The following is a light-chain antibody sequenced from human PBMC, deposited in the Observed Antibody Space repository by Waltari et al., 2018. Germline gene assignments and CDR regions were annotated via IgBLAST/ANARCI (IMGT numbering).Light chain of an antibody. V-gene: IGKV3-20*01. CDR2: GAT. Sequence: ENVLTQSSGTLSLSPGDRATLSCRASHMVASNYIAWYQQRPGQAPRLLIFGATSRATGIPDRFSGSGSGTDFTLTISRLEPEDFVVYYCQHYGNSPQLTFAGGTRLEIK. CDR1: HMVASNY. J-gene: IGKJ4*01. CDR3: QHYGNSPQLT.